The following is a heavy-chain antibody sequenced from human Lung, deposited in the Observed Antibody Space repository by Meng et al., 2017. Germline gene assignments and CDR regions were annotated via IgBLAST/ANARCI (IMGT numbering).Heavy chain of an antibody. J-gene: IGHJ4*02. CDR1: GFTFDDYA. CDR2: ISWNSGSS. D-gene: IGHD2-15*01. V-gene: IGHV3-9*01. Sequence: GGSLRLSCAAPGFTFDDYAMHWVRQAPGKGLEWVSGISWNSGSSDYADSVKCRFTISRDNAKNSLYLQMNSLRADDTGLYYCAKAFCSGSGCSGDDYWGQGNLVTVSS. CDR3: AKAFCSGSGCSGDDY.